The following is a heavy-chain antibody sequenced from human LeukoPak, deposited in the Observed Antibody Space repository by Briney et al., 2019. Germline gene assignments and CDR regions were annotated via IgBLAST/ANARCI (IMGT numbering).Heavy chain of an antibody. CDR2: ISSSSSTI. V-gene: IGHV3-48*02. Sequence: GGSLRHSCAASGFTFSSYSMNWVRQAPGKGLEWVSYISSSSSTIYYADSVKGRFTISRDNAKNSLYLHMNSLKDEDTAVYYCARGALDLDYWGQGTLVTVSS. CDR3: ARGALDLDY. CDR1: GFTFSSYS. J-gene: IGHJ4*02.